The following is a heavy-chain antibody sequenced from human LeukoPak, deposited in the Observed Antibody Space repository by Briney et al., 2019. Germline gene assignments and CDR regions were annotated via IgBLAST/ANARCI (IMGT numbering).Heavy chain of an antibody. CDR2: INPNSGGT. CDR3: ARDPLPSDYLNNYYYYYMDV. Sequence: GASVKVSCKASGYTFTGYYMHWVRQAPGQGLEWMGWINPNSGGTNYAQKFQGRVTMTRDTSISTAYMELSRLRSDDTAVYYCARDPLPSDYLNNYYYYYMDVWGKGTTVTISS. CDR1: GYTFTGYY. J-gene: IGHJ6*03. V-gene: IGHV1-2*02. D-gene: IGHD4-11*01.